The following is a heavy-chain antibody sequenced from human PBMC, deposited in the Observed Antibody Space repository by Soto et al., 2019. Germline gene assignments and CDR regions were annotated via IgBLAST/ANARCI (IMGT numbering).Heavy chain of an antibody. J-gene: IGHJ6*03. V-gene: IGHV4-34*01. D-gene: IGHD5-12*01. CDR3: ARGRGGYKVVNYYYMDV. Sequence: SETLSLTCAVYGGSFSGYYWSWIRQPPGKGLEWIGEINHSGSTNYNPSLKSRVTISVDTSKNQFSLKLSSVTAADTAVYYCARGRGGYKVVNYYYMDVWGKGTTVTVSS. CDR2: INHSGST. CDR1: GGSFSGYY.